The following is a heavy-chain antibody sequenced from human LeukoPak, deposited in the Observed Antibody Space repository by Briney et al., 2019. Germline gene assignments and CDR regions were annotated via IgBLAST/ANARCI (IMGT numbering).Heavy chain of an antibody. V-gene: IGHV1-18*01. Sequence: ASVKVSCKASGYTFTSYGISWVRQAPGQGLEWMGWISAYNGNTNYAQKLQGRVTMTTDTSTSTAYMELRSLRSDDTAVYYCARGTMVRDWPPSHHFFDYWGQGTLVTVSS. J-gene: IGHJ4*02. D-gene: IGHD3-10*01. CDR3: ARGTMVRDWPPSHHFFDY. CDR1: GYTFTSYG. CDR2: ISAYNGNT.